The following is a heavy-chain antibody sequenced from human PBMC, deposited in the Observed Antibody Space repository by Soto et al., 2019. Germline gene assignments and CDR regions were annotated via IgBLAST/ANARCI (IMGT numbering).Heavy chain of an antibody. CDR1: GFTFSSYP. CDR3: ARDVESGSSQYYYYFYGMDV. J-gene: IGHJ6*02. D-gene: IGHD1-26*01. CDR2: ISDIGIYT. V-gene: IGHV3-23*01. Sequence: GGSLRLSCAASGFTFSSYPMTWVRQPPGKGLEWVSSISDIGIYTYYAESVKGQFTISRDNSKNTLYLQMDSLRTEDTALYYCARDVESGSSQYYYYFYGMDVWGQGTTVTVSS.